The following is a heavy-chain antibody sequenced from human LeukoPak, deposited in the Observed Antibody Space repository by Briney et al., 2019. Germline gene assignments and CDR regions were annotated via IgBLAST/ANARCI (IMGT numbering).Heavy chain of an antibody. V-gene: IGHV3-23*01. CDR3: AKSQEAGVVTTDY. J-gene: IGHJ4*02. D-gene: IGHD2-21*02. CDR2: ISGSGGNT. Sequence: GGSLRLSCVDSGFTFTRYAMSWVPQAPGEGMEWVSAISGSGGNTYYADSVKGRFTISRDTSKNTLYLQMNSLRAEDTAVYYCAKSQEAGVVTTDYWGQGTLVTVSS. CDR1: GFTFTRYA.